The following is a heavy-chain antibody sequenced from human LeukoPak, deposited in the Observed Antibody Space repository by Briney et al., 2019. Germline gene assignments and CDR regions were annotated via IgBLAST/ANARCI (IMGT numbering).Heavy chain of an antibody. CDR3: ARDVSRTSWTWR. V-gene: IGHV4-39*02. D-gene: IGHD2-2*01. CDR2: IYYTGTT. CDR1: GGSISDSSYY. J-gene: IGHJ3*01. Sequence: SETLSLTCTVSGGSISDSSYYWGWIRQPPGKGLEWIANIYYTGTTYYNPSLKSRVTISVDTSNNQFSLKLSSVTAADTAVYYCARDVSRTSWTWRWGQGTVVTVSS.